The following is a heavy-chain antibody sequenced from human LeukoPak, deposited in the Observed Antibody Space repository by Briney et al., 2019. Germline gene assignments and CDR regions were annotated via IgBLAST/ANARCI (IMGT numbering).Heavy chain of an antibody. Sequence: PGGSLRLSCAASGFTFSSYWMSWVRQAPGKGLEWVANIRQDGSEKYYVDSVKGRFTISRDNAKNSLYLQMNSLRLEDTAMYYCARDLGSPTGSIGYWGQGILVTVSS. D-gene: IGHD1/OR15-1a*01. CDR2: IRQDGSEK. V-gene: IGHV3-7*01. J-gene: IGHJ4*02. CDR3: ARDLGSPTGSIGY. CDR1: GFTFSSYW.